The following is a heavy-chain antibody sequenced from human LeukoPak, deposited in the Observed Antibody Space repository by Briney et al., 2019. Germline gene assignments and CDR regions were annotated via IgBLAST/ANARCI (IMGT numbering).Heavy chain of an antibody. V-gene: IGHV4-39*01. CDR1: GGSISSSNSY. J-gene: IGHJ4*02. D-gene: IGHD3/OR15-3a*01. CDR2: IYYSGNT. Sequence: PLETLSLTCTVSGGSISSSNSYWGWIRQPPGKGLEWIGSIYYSGNTYYNASLKSQVSISIDTSKNQFSLRLTSVTAADTAVYYCARQTGSGLFILPGGQGTLVTVSS. CDR3: ARQTGSGLFILP.